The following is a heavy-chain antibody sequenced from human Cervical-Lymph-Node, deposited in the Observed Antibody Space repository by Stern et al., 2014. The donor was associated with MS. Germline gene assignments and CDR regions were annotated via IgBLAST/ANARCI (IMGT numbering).Heavy chain of an antibody. CDR1: GDSVSSNSAA. J-gene: IGHJ4*02. CDR2: TYYRSRWNN. CDR3: ARGASSVFDF. Sequence: QVQLVQSGPGLVKPSQTLSLTCAISGDSVSSNSAAWTWIRQSPSRGLEWLGRTYYRSRWNNDYAVSLEGRITINPDTSKNPFSLQLSSVTPEDTAVYYCARGASSVFDFWGQGTLVTVSS. V-gene: IGHV6-1*01. D-gene: IGHD6-19*01.